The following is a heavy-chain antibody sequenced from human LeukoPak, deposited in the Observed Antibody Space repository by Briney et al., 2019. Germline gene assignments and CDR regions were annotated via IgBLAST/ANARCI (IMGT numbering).Heavy chain of an antibody. D-gene: IGHD3-22*01. CDR2: IYHSGST. Sequence: SQTLSLTCTVSGGSISSGGYYWSWIRQHPGKGLEWIGYIYHSGSTCYHPSLKSRVTIAVVMSKTLFSMNLSSVTAADTAVYYCAADYYDTSGSLTDNWGQGTLVTVSS. CDR1: GGSISSGGYY. CDR3: AADYYDTSGSLTDN. V-gene: IGHV4-31*03. J-gene: IGHJ4*02.